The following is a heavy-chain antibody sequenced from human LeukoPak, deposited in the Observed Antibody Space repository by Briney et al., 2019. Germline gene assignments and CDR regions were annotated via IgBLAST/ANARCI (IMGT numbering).Heavy chain of an antibody. CDR1: GGSISSGPYF. Sequence: PSETLSLTCSVSGGSISSGPYFWSWIRQSPGQGLEWIGYIWPSGSTNYNPSLSGRVAISLDKSRNHFTLMVTAVTAADTAVYYCARMGVSYYGSGGPYYGMDVWGQGTTVTVSS. CDR3: ARMGVSYYGSGGPYYGMDV. J-gene: IGHJ6*02. V-gene: IGHV4-30-2*06. D-gene: IGHD3-10*01. CDR2: IWPSGST.